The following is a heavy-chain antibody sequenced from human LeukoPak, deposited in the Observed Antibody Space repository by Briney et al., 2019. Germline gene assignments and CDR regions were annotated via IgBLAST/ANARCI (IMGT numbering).Heavy chain of an antibody. V-gene: IGHV3-30*04. Sequence: PGRSLRLSCAASGFTFSSYAMHWVRQAPGKGLEWVAVMSYDGSNKYYADSVKGRFTTSRDNFKNTLYLQMNSLRAEDTAVYYCARDGGNYGDYADDAFDIWGQGTMVTVSS. CDR2: MSYDGSNK. CDR1: GFTFSSYA. J-gene: IGHJ3*02. D-gene: IGHD4-17*01. CDR3: ARDGGNYGDYADDAFDI.